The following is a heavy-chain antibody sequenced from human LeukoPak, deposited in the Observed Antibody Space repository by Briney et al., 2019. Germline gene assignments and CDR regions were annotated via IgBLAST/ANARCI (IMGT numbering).Heavy chain of an antibody. Sequence: ASVKVSCKASGYTFTDYYLHWVQQAPGKGLEWMGRVDPEDGETRYAEKFEGRVTITADTYTDTAYMELSSLRSEDTAVYYCATDRWDNPPSPYYYGSGSYPKLDYWGQGTLVTVSS. J-gene: IGHJ4*02. CDR3: ATDRWDNPPSPYYYGSGSYPKLDY. D-gene: IGHD3-10*01. CDR2: VDPEDGET. V-gene: IGHV1-69-2*01. CDR1: GYTFTDYY.